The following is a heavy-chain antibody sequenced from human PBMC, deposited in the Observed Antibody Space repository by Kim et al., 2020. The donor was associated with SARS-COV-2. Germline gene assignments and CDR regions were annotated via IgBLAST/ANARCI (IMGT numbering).Heavy chain of an antibody. J-gene: IGHJ4*02. CDR2: IKSKTDGGTT. Sequence: GGSLRLSCAASGFTFSNAWMSWVRQAPGKGLEWVGRIKSKTDGGTTDYAAPVKGRFTISRDDSKNTRYLQMNSLKTEDTAVYYCTTVVTMVRGVITWADYWGQGTLVTVSS. V-gene: IGHV3-15*01. D-gene: IGHD3-10*01. CDR1: GFTFSNAW. CDR3: TTVVTMVRGVITWADY.